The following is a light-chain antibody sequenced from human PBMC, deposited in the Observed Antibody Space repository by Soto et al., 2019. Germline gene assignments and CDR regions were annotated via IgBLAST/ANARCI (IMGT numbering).Light chain of an antibody. CDR2: GNS. Sequence: QSVLTQPPSVSGAPGQRVTISCTGSSSNIGANYDVHWYQQLPGTAPKLLIYGNSNRASGVPDRFSGSKSGTSASLAITGLQAEDEADYYCQSYDSSLSGYVFGTGTQLTVL. CDR1: SSNIGANYD. CDR3: QSYDSSLSGYV. V-gene: IGLV1-40*01. J-gene: IGLJ1*01.